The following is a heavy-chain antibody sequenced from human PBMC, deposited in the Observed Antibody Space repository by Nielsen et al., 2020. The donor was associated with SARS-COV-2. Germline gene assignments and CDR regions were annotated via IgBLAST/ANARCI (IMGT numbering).Heavy chain of an antibody. V-gene: IGHV4-30-4*01. CDR2: INYTGSS. Sequence: SETLSLTCTVSGGSISTGNYYWSWIRQPPGKGMEWIGYINYTGSSYYNPSLRSRVTISVDTSKNQFSLRLSSVTAAGTAVYYCARDQIGKDSRGYLFYYYGMDVWGQGTTVIVSS. D-gene: IGHD3-22*01. CDR1: GGSISTGNYY. J-gene: IGHJ6*02. CDR3: ARDQIGKDSRGYLFYYYGMDV.